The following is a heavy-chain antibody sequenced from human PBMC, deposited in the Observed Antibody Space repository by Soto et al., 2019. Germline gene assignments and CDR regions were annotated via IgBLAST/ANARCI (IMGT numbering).Heavy chain of an antibody. V-gene: IGHV3-9*01. J-gene: IGHJ4*02. CDR3: AKDKYGDYAYFDY. CDR1: GFTFDDYA. CDR2: ISWNSGSI. D-gene: IGHD4-17*01. Sequence: SLRLSCAASGFTFDDYAMHWVRQAPGKGLEWVSGISWNSGSIGYADSVKGRFTISRDNAKNSLYLQMNSLRAEDTALYYCAKDKYGDYAYFDYWGQGTLVTVSS.